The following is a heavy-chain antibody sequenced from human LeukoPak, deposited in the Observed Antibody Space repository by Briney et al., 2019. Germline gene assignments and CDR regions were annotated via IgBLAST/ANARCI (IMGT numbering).Heavy chain of an antibody. CDR1: GFTFSSYG. CDR2: ISYDGSNK. CDR3: AIGSPYYYYGMDV. Sequence: GRSLRLSCAASGFTFSSYGMHWVRQAPGKGLEWVAVISYDGSNKYYADSVKGRFTISRDNSKNTLYLQMNSLRAEDTAVYYCAIGSPYYYYGMDVWGQGTTVTVSS. V-gene: IGHV3-30*03. J-gene: IGHJ6*02. D-gene: IGHD6-25*01.